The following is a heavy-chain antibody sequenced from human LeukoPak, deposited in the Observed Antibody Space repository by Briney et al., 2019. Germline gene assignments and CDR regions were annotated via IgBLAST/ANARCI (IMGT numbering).Heavy chain of an antibody. Sequence: GGSLRLSCAASGFTFSSYEMNGVRQAPGKGLEWVSYIRSSGSNIYYADCVKGRFTISRDNANNSLYLQMNSLRAEDTAVYYCARVTTSSGWLYYFDYWGQGTLVTVSS. CDR2: IRSSGSNI. CDR3: ARVTTSSGWLYYFDY. V-gene: IGHV3-48*03. D-gene: IGHD6-19*01. CDR1: GFTFSSYE. J-gene: IGHJ4*02.